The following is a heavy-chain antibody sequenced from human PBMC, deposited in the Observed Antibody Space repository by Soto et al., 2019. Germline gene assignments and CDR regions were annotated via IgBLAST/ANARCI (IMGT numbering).Heavy chain of an antibody. Sequence: GASVKVSFKATGYTFTAYAMHWVRQAPGQRLEWMGWINPANGNTKYSQKFQGRLTITSDTSANTVYMELNSLTSEDTAMYYCTRSAISPYGGLIGPFDYWGQGNLVTVSS. J-gene: IGHJ4*02. CDR3: TRSAISPYGGLIGPFDY. V-gene: IGHV1-3*01. CDR1: GYTFTAYA. D-gene: IGHD3-16*02. CDR2: INPANGNT.